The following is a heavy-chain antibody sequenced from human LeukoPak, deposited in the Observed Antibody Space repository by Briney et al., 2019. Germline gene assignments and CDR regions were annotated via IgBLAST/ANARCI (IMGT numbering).Heavy chain of an antibody. Sequence: PGGSLRLSCTASGFTFSSYAMSWVRQAPGKGLEWVSPISGSGGGTYYTDSVKGRFTTSRDNSKNTLYLQMNSLRAEDTAVYYCARSGNYYSFDYWGQGTLVTVSS. CDR3: ARSGNYYSFDY. D-gene: IGHD1-26*01. J-gene: IGHJ4*02. CDR1: GFTFSSYA. CDR2: ISGSGGGT. V-gene: IGHV3-23*01.